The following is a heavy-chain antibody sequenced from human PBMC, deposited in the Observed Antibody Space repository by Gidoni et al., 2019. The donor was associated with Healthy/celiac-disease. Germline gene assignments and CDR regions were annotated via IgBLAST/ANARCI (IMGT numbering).Heavy chain of an antibody. CDR2: IDPSDSYT. J-gene: IGHJ2*01. V-gene: IGHV5-10-1*01. CDR3: ARSYCSSTSCYGGYFDL. D-gene: IGHD2-2*01. CDR1: GYSFPSYW. Sequence: EVQLVQSGAEVKKPGESLRISCKGSGYSFPSYWISWVRQMPGKGLEWMGRIDPSDSYTNYSPSFQGHVTISADKSISTAYLQWSSLKASDTAMYYCARSYCSSTSCYGGYFDLWGRGTLVTVSS.